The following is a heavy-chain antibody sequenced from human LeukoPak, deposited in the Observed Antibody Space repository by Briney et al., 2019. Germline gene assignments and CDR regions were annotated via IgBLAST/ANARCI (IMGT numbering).Heavy chain of an antibody. J-gene: IGHJ3*02. CDR3: NHYDILTEDFDI. CDR1: GGSISSSTNW. Sequence: SETLSLTCAVSGGSISSSTNWWSWVRQPPGKGLEWIGEIYHSGGTNYNPSLKSRITISVDKSQNQFSLKVNSLTAADTAVYYCNHYDILTEDFDIWGQGTMVTVSS. CDR2: IYHSGGT. V-gene: IGHV4-4*02. D-gene: IGHD3-9*01.